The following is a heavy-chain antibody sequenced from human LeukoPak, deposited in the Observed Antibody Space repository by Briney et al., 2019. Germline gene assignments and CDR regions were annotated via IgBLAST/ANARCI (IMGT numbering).Heavy chain of an antibody. D-gene: IGHD5-18*01. Sequence: GGSLTLSCAASGFTFSSYGVDWVRPAPGKGLEWVAVISYDGSNKYYADSVKGRFTISRDNSKNTLYLQMNSLRAEDTAVYYCAKELIGSVPGNIYELDYGGQGTLVTVSS. CDR2: ISYDGSNK. CDR3: AKELIGSVPGNIYELDY. CDR1: GFTFSSYG. V-gene: IGHV3-30*18. J-gene: IGHJ4*02.